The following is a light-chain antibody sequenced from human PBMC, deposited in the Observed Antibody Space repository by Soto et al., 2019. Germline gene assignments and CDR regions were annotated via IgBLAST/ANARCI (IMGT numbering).Light chain of an antibody. CDR2: DVS. CDR1: SSAVGGYNY. V-gene: IGLV2-14*03. CDR3: SSYTGSSTVV. J-gene: IGLJ2*01. Sequence: QSALPQPASVSGSPGQSITISCTGTSSAVGGYNYVSWYQQHPGKAPKLMIYDVSNRPSGVSNRVSGSKSGNTASLTISGLQAEDEADYYCSSYTGSSTVVFGGGTKLTVL.